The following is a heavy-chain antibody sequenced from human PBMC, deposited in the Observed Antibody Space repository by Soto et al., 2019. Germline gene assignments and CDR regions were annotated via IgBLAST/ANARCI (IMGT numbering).Heavy chain of an antibody. J-gene: IGHJ6*02. V-gene: IGHV1-58*01. Sequence: SVKVSCKASGFTFTSSAVQWVRQARGQRLEWIGWIVVGSGNTIYAQKFQGRVTMTEDASTDTAYMELSSLRSEDTAVYYCATSGIAAAGDIYYYYGMDVWGQGTTVTVSS. CDR1: GFTFTSSA. CDR3: ATSGIAAAGDIYYYYGMDV. D-gene: IGHD6-13*01. CDR2: IVVGSGNT.